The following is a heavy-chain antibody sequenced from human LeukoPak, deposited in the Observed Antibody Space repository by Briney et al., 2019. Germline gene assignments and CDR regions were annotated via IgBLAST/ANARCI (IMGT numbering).Heavy chain of an antibody. Sequence: GGSLRLSCAASGFPFSTSWMHWVRQVPGKGLVWVSRINSDGSTTNYAASVKGRFTISRDNAKSTLYLQMNSLRDEDTAVYYCARLIAAAGTDYWGQGTLVSVSS. V-gene: IGHV3-74*01. J-gene: IGHJ4*02. CDR1: GFPFSTSW. D-gene: IGHD6-13*01. CDR3: ARLIAAAGTDY. CDR2: INSDGSTT.